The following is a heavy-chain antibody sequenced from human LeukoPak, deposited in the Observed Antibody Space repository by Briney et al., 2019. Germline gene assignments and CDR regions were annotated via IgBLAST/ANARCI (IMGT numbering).Heavy chain of an antibody. CDR1: GGSISSYY. Sequence: PETLSLTCTVSGGSISSYYWSWIRQPPGKGLEWIGYIYYSGSTNYNPSLKSRVTISVDTSKNQFSLKLSSVTAADTAVYYCARITMVRGVIITYYYYYYMDVWGKGTTVTVSS. CDR2: IYYSGST. D-gene: IGHD3-10*01. V-gene: IGHV4-59*12. J-gene: IGHJ6*03. CDR3: ARITMVRGVIITYYYYYYMDV.